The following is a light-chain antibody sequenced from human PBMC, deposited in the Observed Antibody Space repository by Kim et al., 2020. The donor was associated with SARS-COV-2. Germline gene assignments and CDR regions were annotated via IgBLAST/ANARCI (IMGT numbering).Light chain of an antibody. Sequence: HSALTQPASVSGSPGQSITISCTGTSSDISVYNYVSWYQQHPGKAPKLMIYDVNNRPSGVSHRFSGSKSGHTASLTISGLQTEDEADYYCSSYTSSSTYVFGTGTKVTVL. CDR2: DVN. V-gene: IGLV2-14*03. J-gene: IGLJ1*01. CDR3: SSYTSSSTYV. CDR1: SSDISVYNY.